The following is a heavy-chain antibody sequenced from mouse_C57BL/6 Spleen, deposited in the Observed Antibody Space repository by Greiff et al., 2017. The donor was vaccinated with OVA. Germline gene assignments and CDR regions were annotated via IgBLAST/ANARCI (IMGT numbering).Heavy chain of an antibody. V-gene: IGHV5-16*01. CDR2: INYDGSST. CDR1: GFTFSDYY. J-gene: IGHJ4*01. Sequence: EVKLVESEGGLVQPGSSMKLSCTASGFTFSDYYMAWVRQVPEKGLEWVANINYDGSSTYYLDSLKSRFIISRDNAKNILYLQMSSLKSEDTATYYCARDRAFYYGSSLYYAMDYWGQGTSVTVSS. D-gene: IGHD1-1*01. CDR3: ARDRAFYYGSSLYYAMDY.